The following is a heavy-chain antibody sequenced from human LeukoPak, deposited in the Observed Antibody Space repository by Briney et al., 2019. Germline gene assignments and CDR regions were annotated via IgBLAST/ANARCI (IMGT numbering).Heavy chain of an antibody. V-gene: IGHV3-23*01. CDR2: ISGSGGST. Sequence: GGSLRLSCAASGFTFNSYAMSWVRQAPGKGLEWVSDISGSGGSTYYADSVKGRFTIPRDNSRNTLYLQVNSPRAEDTAVYYCAILPGSSSGWYVVNYWGQGTLVTVSS. J-gene: IGHJ4*02. CDR3: AILPGSSSGWYVVNY. D-gene: IGHD6-13*01. CDR1: GFTFNSYA.